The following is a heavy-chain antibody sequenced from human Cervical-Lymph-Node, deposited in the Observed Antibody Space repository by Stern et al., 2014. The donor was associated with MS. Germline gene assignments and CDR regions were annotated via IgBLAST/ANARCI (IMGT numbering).Heavy chain of an antibody. CDR1: GGSISSSSYY. J-gene: IGHJ4*02. Sequence: QVQLQESGPGLVKPSETLSLTCTVSGGSISSSSYYWGWIRQPPGKGLEWIGSIYYSGSTYYNPSLKSRVTISVATSKNHFPLKLTSVTAADTAVYYCARPDGDYFYFDYWGQGTLVTVSS. CDR3: ARPDGDYFYFDY. D-gene: IGHD4-17*01. CDR2: IYYSGST. V-gene: IGHV4-39*01.